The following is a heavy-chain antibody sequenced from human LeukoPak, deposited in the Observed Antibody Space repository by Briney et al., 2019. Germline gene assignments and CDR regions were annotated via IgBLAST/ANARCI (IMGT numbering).Heavy chain of an antibody. V-gene: IGHV5-51*01. D-gene: IGHD6-13*01. J-gene: IGHJ4*02. CDR3: ARRIAGAGSDY. CDR1: GYSFTSYW. Sequence: GESLKISCQGSGYSFTSYWIGWVRQMPGKGLEWMGIIYPGDSDTRYSPSFEGQVTISADMSIRTAYLQWSSLKASDTAMYYCARRIAGAGSDYWGQGTLVTVSS. CDR2: IYPGDSDT.